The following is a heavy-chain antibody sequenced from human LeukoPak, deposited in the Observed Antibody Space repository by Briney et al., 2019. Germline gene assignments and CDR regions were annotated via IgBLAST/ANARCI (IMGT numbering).Heavy chain of an antibody. CDR3: ARADHRLGEGFDY. D-gene: IGHD3-16*01. CDR2: FDPEDGET. CDR1: GYTLTELS. V-gene: IGHV1-24*01. J-gene: IGHJ4*02. Sequence: ASVKVSCKVSGYTLTELSMHWVRQAPGKGLEWMGGFDPEDGETIYAQKLQARVTMTTDTSTSTAYMELRSLRSDDTAVYYCARADHRLGEGFDYWGQGTLVTVSS.